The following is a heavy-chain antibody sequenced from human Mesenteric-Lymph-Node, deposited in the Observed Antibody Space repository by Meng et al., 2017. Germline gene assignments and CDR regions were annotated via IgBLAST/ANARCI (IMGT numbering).Heavy chain of an antibody. J-gene: IGHJ4*02. Sequence: QVQLRESGPALVKPSQTLSLTCTVSGGSISSGGYYWSWIRQHPGKGLEWIGYIYYSGSTYYNPSLKRLVTISVDTSKNQFSLKLSSVTAADTAVYYCARVGQWLPIDYWGQGTLVTVSS. V-gene: IGHV4-31*01. CDR1: GGSISSGGYY. CDR3: ARVGQWLPIDY. CDR2: IYYSGST. D-gene: IGHD6-19*01.